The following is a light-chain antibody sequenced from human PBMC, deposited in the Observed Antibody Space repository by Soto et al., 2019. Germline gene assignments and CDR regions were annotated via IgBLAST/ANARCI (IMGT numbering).Light chain of an antibody. CDR3: QQYNNWRT. Sequence: EIVMTQSPATLSVSPVERVTLSCRASQSVSSNLAWYQQKPGQAPRLLIYGASTRATGIPARFSGSGSGTEFTLTISSLQSEDFAVYYCQQYNNWRTFGQGTKVDIK. CDR2: GAS. J-gene: IGKJ1*01. V-gene: IGKV3-15*01. CDR1: QSVSSN.